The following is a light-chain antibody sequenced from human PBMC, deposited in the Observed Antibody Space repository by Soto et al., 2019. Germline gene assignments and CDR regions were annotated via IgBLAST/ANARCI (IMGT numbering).Light chain of an antibody. CDR3: QQYGSSLIT. CDR1: QSVGSSY. J-gene: IGKJ5*01. V-gene: IGKV3-20*01. Sequence: EIVLTQSPGTLSLSPGERATLSCRASQSVGSSYLAWYQQKPGQAPRFLIYGASSRATGIPDRFSGSGSGTDFTLTISRLEPEDFAVYYCQQYGSSLITFGQGRRPEIK. CDR2: GAS.